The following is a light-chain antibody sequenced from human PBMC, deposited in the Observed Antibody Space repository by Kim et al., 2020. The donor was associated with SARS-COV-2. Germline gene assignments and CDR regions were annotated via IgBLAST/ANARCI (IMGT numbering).Light chain of an antibody. V-gene: IGKV3-15*01. CDR3: QQYNNWPWT. CDR2: DAS. J-gene: IGKJ1*01. Sequence: EIVMTQSPDTLSLSPGERVTLSCRASQFLSSNLAWYHHKPGQAPRLLMYDASIRATGLPARFSGSGSGTDFTLTISTLQSEDVGIYYCQQYNNWPWTFGQGTKVDIK. CDR1: QFLSSN.